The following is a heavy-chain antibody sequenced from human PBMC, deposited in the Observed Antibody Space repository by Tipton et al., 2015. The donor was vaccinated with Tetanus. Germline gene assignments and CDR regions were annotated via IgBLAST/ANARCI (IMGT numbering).Heavy chain of an antibody. Sequence: TLSLTCTVSGGSISSYYWSWIRQPPGKGLEWIGYIYYSGSTNYNPSLKSRVTISVDTSKNQFSLKLSSVTAADTAVYYCARRGNYDFWSGYEKWWFDPWGQGTLFTVSS. CDR3: ARRGNYDFWSGYEKWWFDP. CDR1: GGSISSYY. D-gene: IGHD3-3*01. CDR2: IYYSGST. V-gene: IGHV4-59*01. J-gene: IGHJ5*02.